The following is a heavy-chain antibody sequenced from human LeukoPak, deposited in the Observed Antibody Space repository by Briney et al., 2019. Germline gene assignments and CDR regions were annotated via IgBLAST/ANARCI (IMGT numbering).Heavy chain of an antibody. CDR3: ARGARGYSYG. Sequence: SETLSLTCTVSGGSVSSGSYYWSWIRQPPGTGLEWIGYIYYSGSTNYNPSLKSRVTISVDTSKNQFSLRLSSVTAADTAVYYCARGARGYSYGWGQGTLVTVSS. J-gene: IGHJ4*02. CDR2: IYYSGST. D-gene: IGHD5-18*01. CDR1: GGSVSSGSYY. V-gene: IGHV4-61*01.